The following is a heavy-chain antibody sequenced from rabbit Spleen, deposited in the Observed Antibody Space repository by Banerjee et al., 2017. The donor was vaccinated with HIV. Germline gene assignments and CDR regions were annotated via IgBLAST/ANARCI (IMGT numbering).Heavy chain of an antibody. CDR1: GFDFSSNA. D-gene: IGHD3-1*01. CDR2: IYNGDGST. V-gene: IGHV1S47*01. J-gene: IGHJ5*01. CDR3: ARGFGL. Sequence: QEQLEESGGDLVKPEGSLTLTCKASGFDFSSNAMCWFRQAPGKGPEWIACIYNGDGSTYYASWAKGRFTISKTSSTTVTLQMTILTAADTATYFCARGFGLWGQGTLVTVS.